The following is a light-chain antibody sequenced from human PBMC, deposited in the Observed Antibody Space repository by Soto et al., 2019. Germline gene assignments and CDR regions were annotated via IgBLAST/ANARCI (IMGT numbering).Light chain of an antibody. CDR1: QSVSSN. Sequence: EIVMTHFPATLSVSPVEVATLSCSSSQSVSSNLAWYQQKPGQAPRLLISDAYNRATGIPDRFSGSGSGTDFTLSIRRLEPEDFAVSYCHKSQYWPQITFGKGKRREIK. CDR3: HKSQYWPQIT. J-gene: IGKJ5*01. V-gene: IGKV3-11*01. CDR2: DAY.